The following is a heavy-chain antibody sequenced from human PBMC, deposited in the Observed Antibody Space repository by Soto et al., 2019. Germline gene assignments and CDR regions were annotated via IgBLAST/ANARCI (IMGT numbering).Heavy chain of an antibody. Sequence: SETLSLTCAVSGGSISSGGYSWSWIRQPPGKGLEWIGYIYHSGSTYYNPSLKSRVTISVDRPKNQFSLKLSSVTAADTAVYYCARDSSGSRSGWFDPWGQGTLVTVSS. CDR2: IYHSGST. D-gene: IGHD3-22*01. CDR1: GGSISSGGYS. V-gene: IGHV4-30-2*01. J-gene: IGHJ5*02. CDR3: ARDSSGSRSGWFDP.